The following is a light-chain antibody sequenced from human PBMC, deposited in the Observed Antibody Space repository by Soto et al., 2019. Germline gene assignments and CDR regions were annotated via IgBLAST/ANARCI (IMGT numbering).Light chain of an antibody. V-gene: IGKV4-1*01. J-gene: IGKJ2*01. CDR1: QTVLYNSNNKNH. CDR2: GAS. CDR3: QXXXXXPFT. Sequence: DFVMTQAPDSLAGSLGERATINCKSSQTVLYNSNNKNHLGWFQQEPGHPPKLLNYGASTRASVVPDRLSGXXXXTEFNLTXXXXXXXDVAFYYCQXXXXXPFTFGQ.